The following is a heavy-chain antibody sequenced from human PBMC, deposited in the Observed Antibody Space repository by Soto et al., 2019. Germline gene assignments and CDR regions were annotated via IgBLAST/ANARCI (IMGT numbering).Heavy chain of an antibody. V-gene: IGHV3-21*01. CDR1: GFTFSSYS. CDR3: AKDREVRALIGYFDY. D-gene: IGHD3-10*01. CDR2: ISSSSSYI. Sequence: SLRLSCAASGFTFSSYSMNWVRQAPGKGLEWVSSISSSSSYIYYADSVKGRFTISRDNAKNSLYLQMNSLRAEDTAVYFCAKDREVRALIGYFDYWGQGTLVTVSS. J-gene: IGHJ4*02.